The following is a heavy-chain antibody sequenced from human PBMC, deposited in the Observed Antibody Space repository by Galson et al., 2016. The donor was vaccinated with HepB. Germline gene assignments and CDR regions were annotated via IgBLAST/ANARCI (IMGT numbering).Heavy chain of an antibody. D-gene: IGHD3-10*01. CDR1: GFTFSSSS. Sequence: SLRLSCAASGFTFSSSSMNWVRQAPGKGLEWVSSISHSSSYKYYTDSVKGRFTISRDNAKNSLYLQMDSLRAGDTAVYYGARMSRFGEFYFDYWGQGTLVTVAS. CDR3: ARMSRFGEFYFDY. CDR2: ISHSSSYK. V-gene: IGHV3-21*01. J-gene: IGHJ4*01.